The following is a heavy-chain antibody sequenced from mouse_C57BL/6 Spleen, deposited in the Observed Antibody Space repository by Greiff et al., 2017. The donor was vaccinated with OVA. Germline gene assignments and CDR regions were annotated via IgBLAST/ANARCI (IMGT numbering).Heavy chain of an antibody. V-gene: IGHV1-39*01. CDR1: GYSFTDYN. CDR2: INPNYGTT. Sequence: EVQLVESGPELVKPGASVKISCKASGYSFTDYNMNWVKQSNGKSLEWIGVINPNYGTTSYKQKFKGKATLTVDQTSSTAYMQLNSLTSEGSAVDYCARGIDALDDWGQETTVTVSS. CDR3: ARGIDALDD. J-gene: IGHJ4*01.